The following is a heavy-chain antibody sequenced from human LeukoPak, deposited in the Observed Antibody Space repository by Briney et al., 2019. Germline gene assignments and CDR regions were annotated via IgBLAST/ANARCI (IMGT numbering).Heavy chain of an antibody. CDR3: ARWSSRILTGYYLFDY. CDR1: GFTFSSYA. D-gene: IGHD3-9*01. CDR2: INPNSGGT. V-gene: IGHV1-2*02. J-gene: IGHJ4*02. Sequence: GGSLRLSCAASGFTFSSYAMHWVRQAPGQGLEWMGWINPNSGGTNYAQKFQGRVTMTRDTSISTAYMELRSLRSDDTAVYYCARWSSRILTGYYLFDYWGQGTLVTVSS.